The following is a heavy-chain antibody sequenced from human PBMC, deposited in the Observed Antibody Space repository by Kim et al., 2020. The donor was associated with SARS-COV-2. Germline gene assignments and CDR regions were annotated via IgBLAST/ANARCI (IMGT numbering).Heavy chain of an antibody. CDR2: I. J-gene: IGHJ4*02. Sequence: IYYADSVKGRFTISRDNAKNSLYLQMNSLRAEDTAVYYCARDAFRYYFDYWGQGTLVTVSS. CDR3: ARDAFRYYFDY. V-gene: IGHV3-21*01.